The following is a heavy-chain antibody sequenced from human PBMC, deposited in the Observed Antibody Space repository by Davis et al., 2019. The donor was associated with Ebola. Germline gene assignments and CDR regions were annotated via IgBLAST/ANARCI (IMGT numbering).Heavy chain of an antibody. J-gene: IGHJ4*02. D-gene: IGHD3-16*01. CDR2: ISGSGSNT. CDR1: GFTFSNYA. CDR3: ARDLGRRAATGGSDS. Sequence: PGGSLRLSCVASGFTFSNYAMTWVRQAPGKGLEWVSGISGSGSNTYYADSVKGRFTISRDNVKNTLYLQMSTLRVDDTAVYFCARDLGRRAATGGSDSWGQGTLVSVSS. V-gene: IGHV3-23*01.